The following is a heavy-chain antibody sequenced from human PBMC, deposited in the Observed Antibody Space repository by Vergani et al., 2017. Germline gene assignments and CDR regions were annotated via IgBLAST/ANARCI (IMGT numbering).Heavy chain of an antibody. J-gene: IGHJ4*02. CDR1: GYSFTSYW. V-gene: IGHV5-51*01. CDR2: IYPGDSDT. Sequence: EVQLVQSGAEVKKPGESLKISCKGSGYSFTSYWIGWVRQMPGKVLEWMGIIYPGDSDTRYSPSVQGQVHISADKSISTAYLQWSSLKASDTAMYYCARSGDSVGGWYGGFFDYWGQGTLVTVSS. CDR3: ARSGDSVGGWYGGFFDY. D-gene: IGHD6-19*01.